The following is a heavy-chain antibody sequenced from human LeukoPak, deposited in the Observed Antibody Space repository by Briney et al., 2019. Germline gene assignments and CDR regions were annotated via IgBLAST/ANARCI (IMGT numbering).Heavy chain of an antibody. Sequence: KTSETLSLTCTVSGGSISSYYWSWIRQPPVKGLEWIGYIYYSGSTNYNPSLKSRVTISVDTSKNQSSLKLSSVTAADTAVYYCARDRGTPYYYDSSGYFGYFDYWGQGTLVTVSS. CDR3: ARDRGTPYYYDSSGYFGYFDY. CDR2: IYYSGST. V-gene: IGHV4-59*01. D-gene: IGHD3-22*01. J-gene: IGHJ4*02. CDR1: GGSISSYY.